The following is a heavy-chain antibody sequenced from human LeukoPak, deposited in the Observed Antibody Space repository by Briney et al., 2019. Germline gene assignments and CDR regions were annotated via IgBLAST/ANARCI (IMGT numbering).Heavy chain of an antibody. CDR1: GYTFTSYD. CDR2: MNPNSGNT. Sequence: ASVKVSCKASGYTFTSYDINWVRQATGQGLEWMGWMNPNSGNTGYAQKFQGRVTMTRNTSISTAYMGLSSLRSEDTAVYYCARAYQMAADGFDYWGQGTLVTVSS. D-gene: IGHD5-24*01. V-gene: IGHV1-8*01. J-gene: IGHJ4*02. CDR3: ARAYQMAADGFDY.